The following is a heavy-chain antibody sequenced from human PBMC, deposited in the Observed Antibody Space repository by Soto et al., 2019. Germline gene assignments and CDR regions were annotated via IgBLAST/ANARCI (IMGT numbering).Heavy chain of an antibody. V-gene: IGHV4-34*01. D-gene: IGHD3-16*01. Sequence: SETLSLTYAVYGGSFSGYYCSLIRQPPGKGLEWSGEINHSGSTNYNPSLRSRVTISVDTSKNQLSLKLSSVNAAETAVYYCSRRAVDYQVRLDYWGQGTLVIVSS. J-gene: IGHJ4*02. CDR2: INHSGST. CDR3: SRRAVDYQVRLDY. CDR1: GGSFSGYY.